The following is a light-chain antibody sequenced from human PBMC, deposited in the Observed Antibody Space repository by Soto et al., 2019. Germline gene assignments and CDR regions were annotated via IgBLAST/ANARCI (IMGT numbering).Light chain of an antibody. Sequence: QSALTQHASLSGSPGHSIAISCTGTSSDVGRYNYVSWYQQVPGKAPKVMIYDVSNRPSGVSYRFAGSKSGNTSSLTISGLQAEDVADYSRNSSADSSTVVFGGGTKLTVL. CDR3: NSSADSSTVV. CDR2: DVS. V-gene: IGLV2-14*01. J-gene: IGLJ2*01. CDR1: SSDVGRYNY.